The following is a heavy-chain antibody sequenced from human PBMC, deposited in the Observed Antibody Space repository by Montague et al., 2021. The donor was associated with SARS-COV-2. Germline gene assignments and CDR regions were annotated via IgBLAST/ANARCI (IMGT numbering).Heavy chain of an antibody. CDR1: GGSISSGGYY. V-gene: IGHV4-31*03. Sequence: TLSLTCTVSGGSISSGGYYWSWIRQHPGKGLEWIGYIYYSGSTYYNPSLKSRVTISVDTSKNQFSLKLSSVTAADTAVYYCARKEMKYSSIWSTGGNWFDPWGQGTLVTVSS. J-gene: IGHJ5*02. D-gene: IGHD6-13*01. CDR3: ARKEMKYSSIWSTGGNWFDP. CDR2: IYYSGST.